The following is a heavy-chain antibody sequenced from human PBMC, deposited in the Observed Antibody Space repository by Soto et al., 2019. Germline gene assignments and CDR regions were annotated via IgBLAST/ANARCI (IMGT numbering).Heavy chain of an antibody. CDR1: GGSISSYY. J-gene: IGHJ4*02. V-gene: IGHV4-59*01. CDR2: IYYSGST. CDR3: ASHTDYDSLDYFDY. D-gene: IGHD3-3*01. Sequence: TSETLSLTCTVSGGSISSYYWSWIRQPPGKGLEWIGYIYYSGSTNYNPSLKSRVTISVDTSKNQFSLKLSSVTAADTAVYYCASHTDYDSLDYFDYWGQGTLVTVSS.